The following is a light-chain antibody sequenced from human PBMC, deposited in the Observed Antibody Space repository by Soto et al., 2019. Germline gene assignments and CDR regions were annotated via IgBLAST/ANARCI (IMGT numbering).Light chain of an antibody. J-gene: IGKJ1*01. V-gene: IGKV3-20*01. Sequence: EIVLTQSPGTLSLSPGERATLSCRAIQSVSSTYLAWYQHKPGQAPRLLIYGASSRATGIPDRFSGSGSGTDFTLTISRLEPEDFAVYYCQQYGSSPPKTFGQGTKVDIK. CDR1: QSVSSTY. CDR2: GAS. CDR3: QQYGSSPPKT.